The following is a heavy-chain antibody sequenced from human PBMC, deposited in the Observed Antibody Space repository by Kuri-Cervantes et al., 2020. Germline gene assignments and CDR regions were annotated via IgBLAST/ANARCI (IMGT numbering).Heavy chain of an antibody. D-gene: IGHD6-19*01. J-gene: IGHJ5*02. Sequence: GSLRLSCTVSGGSISSYYWSWIRQPPGKGLEWIGYIYNSGSTDYNPSLKSRVTISVDTSKNQISLKLSSVTAADTAVYYCARDSTGWYNWFDPWGQGTLVTVSS. CDR2: IYNSGST. V-gene: IGHV4-59*01. CDR3: ARDSTGWYNWFDP. CDR1: GGSISSYY.